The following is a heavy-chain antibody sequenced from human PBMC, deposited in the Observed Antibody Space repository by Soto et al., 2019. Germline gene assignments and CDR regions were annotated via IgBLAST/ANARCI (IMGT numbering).Heavy chain of an antibody. V-gene: IGHV1-69*13. Sequence: SVKVSCKASGGTFSSYAISWVRQAPGKGLEWMGGIIPNFGTANYAQKFQGRVTIIADESTSTAYMELSSLRSEDTAVYYWAEDGIRPFGSSGYYSYWGQGTLV. J-gene: IGHJ4*02. D-gene: IGHD3-22*01. CDR2: IIPNFGTA. CDR1: GGTFSSYA. CDR3: AEDGIRPFGSSGYYSY.